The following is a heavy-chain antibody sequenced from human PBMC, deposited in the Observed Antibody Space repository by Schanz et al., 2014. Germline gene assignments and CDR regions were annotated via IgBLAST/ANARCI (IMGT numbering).Heavy chain of an antibody. Sequence: QVQLVESGGGVVQPGGSLRLSCAASGFTFSNYGIHWVRQAPGKGLEWVAVIYYDGGLRFFADSVRGRVTISRDNSNNMVYLQMNSLRAEDTAVYYCARDGAGRAPDAFDIWGQGTMVTVSS. CDR2: IYYDGGLR. V-gene: IGHV3-33*01. CDR1: GFTFSNYG. J-gene: IGHJ3*02. D-gene: IGHD1-26*01. CDR3: ARDGAGRAPDAFDI.